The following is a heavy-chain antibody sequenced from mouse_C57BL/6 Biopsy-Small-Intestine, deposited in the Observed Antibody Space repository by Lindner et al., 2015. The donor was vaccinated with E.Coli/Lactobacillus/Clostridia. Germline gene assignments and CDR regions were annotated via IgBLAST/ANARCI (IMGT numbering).Heavy chain of an antibody. J-gene: IGHJ4*01. CDR2: IHPNSGST. D-gene: IGHD2-2*01. Sequence: VQLQESGAELVKPGASVKLSCKASGYTFTSYWMHWVKQRPGQGLEWIGMIHPNSGSTNYNEKFKGKATFTADTSSNTAYMQLSSLTTEDSAIYYCARRAMVTTNYAMDYWGQGTSVTVSS. CDR1: GYTFTSYW. V-gene: IGHV1-64*01. CDR3: ARRAMVTTNYAMDY.